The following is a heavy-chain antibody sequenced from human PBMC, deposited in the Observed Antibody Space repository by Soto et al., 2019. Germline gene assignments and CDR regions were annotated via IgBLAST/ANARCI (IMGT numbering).Heavy chain of an antibody. CDR2: ISSSSSYI. D-gene: IGHD6-6*01. CDR3: ARDSTQDSSSTPAAH. J-gene: IGHJ4*02. Sequence: EVQLVESGGGLVEPGWSLRLSCAASGCTFSSYSMNWVRQAPGKGLEWVSFISSSSSYIYYADSGKGRFTIARDNAQNSQYLEMNTRRPEDTAVYYCARDSTQDSSSTPAAHGGPGTLVTVPS. CDR1: GCTFSSYS. V-gene: IGHV3-21*03.